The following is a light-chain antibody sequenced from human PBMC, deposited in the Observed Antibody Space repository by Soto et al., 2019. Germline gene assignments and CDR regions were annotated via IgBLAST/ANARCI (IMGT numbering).Light chain of an antibody. V-gene: IGLV2-8*01. CDR1: SSDVGAYNY. CDR3: SSFAYSNTWV. Sequence: QSVLTQPPSASGSPGQSVTISCTGTSSDVGAYNYVSWYQQHAGKAPTLVIYEVTKRPSGVPDRFSGSKSANTASLTVSGIQAEDEADYNCSSFAYSNTWVFGGGTKLTVL. J-gene: IGLJ3*02. CDR2: EVT.